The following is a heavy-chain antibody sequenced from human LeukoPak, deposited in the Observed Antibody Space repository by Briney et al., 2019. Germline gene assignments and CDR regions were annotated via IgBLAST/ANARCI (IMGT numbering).Heavy chain of an antibody. V-gene: IGHV1-46*01. D-gene: IGHD3-10*01. CDR1: GYTFTSYY. Sequence: ASVKVSCKASGYTFTSYYMHWVRQAPGQGLEWMGIINPSGGSTSYAQKFQGRVTMTRDMSTSTVYMELSSLRSEDTAVYYCARAFNYYGSGYNWFDPWGQGTLVTVSS. CDR2: INPSGGST. J-gene: IGHJ5*02. CDR3: ARAFNYYGSGYNWFDP.